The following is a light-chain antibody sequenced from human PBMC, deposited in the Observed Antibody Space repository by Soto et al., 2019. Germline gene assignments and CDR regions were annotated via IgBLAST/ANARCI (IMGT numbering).Light chain of an antibody. CDR2: SAS. CDR1: QGISSY. J-gene: IGKJ1*01. Sequence: DIQMTQSPSSLSASVGDRVTITCRASQGISSYLACYHRKPGKVPDLLISSASTLQSGAPSRFSGSGSGTDFTPTISSLQPEDVATYYCQKYNIAPSWTFGQGTKVDIK. CDR3: QKYNIAPSWT. V-gene: IGKV1-27*01.